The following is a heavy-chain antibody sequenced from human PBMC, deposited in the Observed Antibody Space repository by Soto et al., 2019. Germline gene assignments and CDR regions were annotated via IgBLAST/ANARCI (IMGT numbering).Heavy chain of an antibody. CDR3: ARVNDYNSCFDY. J-gene: IGHJ4*02. V-gene: IGHV4-30-4*01. CDR1: GGSISSGDYY. CDR2: IYYSGST. D-gene: IGHD4-4*01. Sequence: SETLSLTCTVSGGSISSGDYYWSWIRQPPGKGLEWIGYIYYSGSTYYNPSLKSRVTISVDTSKNQFSLKLSSVTAADTAVYYCARVNDYNSCFDYWGQGTLVTVS.